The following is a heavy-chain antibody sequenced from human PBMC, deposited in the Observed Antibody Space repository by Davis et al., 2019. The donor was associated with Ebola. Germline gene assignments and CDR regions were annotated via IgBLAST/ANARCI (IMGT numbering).Heavy chain of an antibody. D-gene: IGHD3-9*01. CDR3: ASNFDWTVFDY. CDR2: INHSGST. J-gene: IGHJ4*02. V-gene: IGHV4-34*01. CDR1: GFTFSDYY. Sequence: ESLKISCAASGFTFSDYYWSWIRQPPGKGLEWIGEINHSGSTNYNPSLKSRVTISVDTSKNQFSLKLSSVTAADTAVYYCASNFDWTVFDYWGQGTLVTVSS.